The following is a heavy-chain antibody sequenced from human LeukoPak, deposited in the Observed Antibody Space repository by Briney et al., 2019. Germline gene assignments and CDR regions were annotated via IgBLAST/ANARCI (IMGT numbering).Heavy chain of an antibody. CDR2: IYPGDSDT. J-gene: IGHJ4*02. CDR1: GYSFTSYW. CDR3: ARPRIAAAGLGYYFDY. Sequence: GESLKISCKGSGYSFTSYWIGWVRQMPGKSLEWMGIIYPGDSDTRYSPSFQGQVTISADKSISTAYLQWSSLKASDTAMYYCARPRIAAAGLGYYFDYWGQGTLVTVSS. V-gene: IGHV5-51*01. D-gene: IGHD6-13*01.